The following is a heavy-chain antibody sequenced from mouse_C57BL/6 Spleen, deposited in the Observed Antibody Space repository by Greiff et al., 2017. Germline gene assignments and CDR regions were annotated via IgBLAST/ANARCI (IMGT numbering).Heavy chain of an antibody. CDR2: INPSNGST. V-gene: IGHV1-53*01. CDR3: AKADFYV. Sequence: QVQLQQPGTELVKPGASVKLSCKASGYPFTSYWIPWVKQRPGQGLEWIGNINPSNGSTNFKEKFKSKATLSVDKSSSTAYMQLSSLTYEDAAVYYCAKADFYVWGTRTTVTVS. CDR1: GYPFTSYW. J-gene: IGHJ1*03.